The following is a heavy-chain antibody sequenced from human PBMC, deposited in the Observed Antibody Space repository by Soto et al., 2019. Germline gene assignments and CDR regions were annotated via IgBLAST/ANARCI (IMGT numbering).Heavy chain of an antibody. CDR3: GRFMEIFYNFGGGYPTVYDALDI. D-gene: IGHD3-3*01. Sequence: PGGSLRLSCAASGFTFSSYSMNWVRQAPGKGLEWVSYISSSSTIYYADSVKGRFTISRDNAKNSLYLQMNSLRDEDTAVYYCGRFMEIFYNFGGGYPTVYDALDIWGKGKMVPVPS. CDR1: GFTFSSYS. CDR2: ISSSSTI. J-gene: IGHJ3*02. V-gene: IGHV3-48*02.